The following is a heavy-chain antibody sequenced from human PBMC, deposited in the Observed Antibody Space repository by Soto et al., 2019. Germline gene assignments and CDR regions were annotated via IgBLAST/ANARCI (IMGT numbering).Heavy chain of an antibody. Sequence: QVQLQGSGPGLVKPSGTLSLTCAVSSGSISSSNWWSWVRQPPGKGLEWIGEIYHSGSTNYNPSLKSRVTISVDKSKNQFSLKLSSVTAADTAVYYCARDLGISPAARWLYYWGQGTLVTVSS. CDR1: SGSISSSNW. J-gene: IGHJ4*02. D-gene: IGHD2-2*01. CDR3: ARDLGISPAARWLYY. V-gene: IGHV4-4*02. CDR2: IYHSGST.